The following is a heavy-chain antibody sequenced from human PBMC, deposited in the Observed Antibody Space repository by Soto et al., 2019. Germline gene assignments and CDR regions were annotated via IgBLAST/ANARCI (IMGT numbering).Heavy chain of an antibody. Sequence: PGESLKISCKGSGYSFAGYWITWVRQKPGKGLEWMGRIDPSDSQTYYSPSFRGHVTISATKSITTVFLQWSSLRASDTAMYYCARQIYDSDTGPNSQYCFDSWGQGTPVTVSS. CDR1: GYSFAGYW. V-gene: IGHV5-10-1*01. CDR2: IDPSDSQT. D-gene: IGHD3-22*01. CDR3: ARQIYDSDTGPNSQYCFDS. J-gene: IGHJ4*02.